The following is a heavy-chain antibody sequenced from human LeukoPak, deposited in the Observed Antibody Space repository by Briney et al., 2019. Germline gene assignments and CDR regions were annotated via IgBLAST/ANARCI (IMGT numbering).Heavy chain of an antibody. CDR1: GFTFTSSA. V-gene: IGHV1-58*01. CDR2: TVVGSGNT. Sequence: GTSVKVSCKASGFTFTSSAVQWVRQARGQRLEWIGWTVVGSGNTNYAQKFQERVTITRDMSTSTAYMELSSLRSEDTAVYYCAAGGRKPTYYDFWSGYWGSYYFDYWGQGTLVTVSS. J-gene: IGHJ4*02. D-gene: IGHD3-3*01. CDR3: AAGGRKPTYYDFWSGYWGSYYFDY.